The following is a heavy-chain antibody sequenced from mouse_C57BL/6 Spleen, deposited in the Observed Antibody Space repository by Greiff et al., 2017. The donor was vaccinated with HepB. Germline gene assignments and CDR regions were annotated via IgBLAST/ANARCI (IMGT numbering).Heavy chain of an antibody. CDR2: INPSNGGT. V-gene: IGHV1-53*01. Sequence: VQLKQPGTELVKPGASVKLSCKASGYTFTSYWMHWVKQRPGQGLEWIGNINPSNGGTNYNEKFKSKATLTVDKSSSTAYMQLSSLTSEDSAVYYCASPTGTGWYFDVWGTGTTVTVSS. CDR1: GYTFTSYW. D-gene: IGHD4-1*02. J-gene: IGHJ1*03. CDR3: ASPTGTGWYFDV.